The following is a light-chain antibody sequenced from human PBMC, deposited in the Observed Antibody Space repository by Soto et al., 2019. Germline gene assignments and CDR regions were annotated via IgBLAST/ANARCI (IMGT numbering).Light chain of an antibody. J-gene: IGKJ1*01. CDR2: STS. CDR1: QSVGTSW. V-gene: IGKV3-20*01. CDR3: QQYASSQWT. Sequence: EIVLTQSPGTLSLSPGERVTLSCRASQSVGTSWLAWYQQKPVQSPRLLIYSTSSRATGIPDRFSGSGSETDFALTISRLEPEDSAGYYCQQYASSQWTFGQGTKVEIK.